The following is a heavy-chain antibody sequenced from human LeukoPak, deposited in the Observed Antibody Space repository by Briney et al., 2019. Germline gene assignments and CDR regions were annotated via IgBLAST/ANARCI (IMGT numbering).Heavy chain of an antibody. V-gene: IGHV4-34*01. J-gene: IGHJ3*02. CDR1: GGSFSGYY. Sequence: PSETLSLTCGVYGGSFSGYYWSWIRQPPGKGLEWIGEINHSGSTNYNPSLKSRVTISVDTSKNQFSLKLSSVIAADTAVYYCARMSDPVYDSSGYRLYGFDIWGQGTMVTVSS. D-gene: IGHD3-22*01. CDR2: INHSGST. CDR3: ARMSDPVYDSSGYRLYGFDI.